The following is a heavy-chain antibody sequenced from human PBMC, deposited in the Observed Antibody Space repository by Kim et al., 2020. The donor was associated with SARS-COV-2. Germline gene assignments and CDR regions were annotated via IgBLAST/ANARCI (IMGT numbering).Heavy chain of an antibody. V-gene: IGHV1-69*04. CDR1: GGTFSSYA. J-gene: IGHJ4*02. Sequence: SVKVSCKASGGTFSSYAINWVRQAPGQGLEWMGRIIPILGIANYAQKFQGRVTITADKSTGTAYMELSSLRSEDTAVYYCARASFFYESSGYHFDYWGQ. D-gene: IGHD3-22*01. CDR3: ARASFFYESSGYHFDY. CDR2: IIPILGIA.